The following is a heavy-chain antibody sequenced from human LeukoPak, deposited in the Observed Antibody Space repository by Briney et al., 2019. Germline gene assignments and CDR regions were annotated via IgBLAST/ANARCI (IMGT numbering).Heavy chain of an antibody. CDR1: EFTFRSCA. J-gene: IGHJ4*02. CDR2: ITGSGGST. Sequence: GGSLRLSCAASEFTFRSCAMSWVRQAPGKGLERVSGITGSGGSTYYADSVKGRFTISRDNSKSTLYLQINSLGAEDTAVYYCAKAGGTFYFDYWGQGTLVTVSS. D-gene: IGHD1-26*01. CDR3: AKAGGTFYFDY. V-gene: IGHV3-23*01.